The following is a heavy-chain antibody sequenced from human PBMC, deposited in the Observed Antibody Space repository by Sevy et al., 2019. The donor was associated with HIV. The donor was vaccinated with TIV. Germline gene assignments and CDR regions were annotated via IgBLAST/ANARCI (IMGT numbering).Heavy chain of an antibody. CDR1: GGSISAYY. V-gene: IGHV4-59*01. D-gene: IGHD5-12*01. J-gene: IGHJ5*02. CDR2: IYYTGST. Sequence: SLTCTVSGGSISAYYWSWIRQPPGKPLEYIGYIYYTGSTNYNPSLKSRVTISVDTSKNQFSLKLNSVTAADTAVYFCARAPPVRSGDDSLNWFDPWGQGTLVTVSS. CDR3: ARAPPVRSGDDSLNWFDP.